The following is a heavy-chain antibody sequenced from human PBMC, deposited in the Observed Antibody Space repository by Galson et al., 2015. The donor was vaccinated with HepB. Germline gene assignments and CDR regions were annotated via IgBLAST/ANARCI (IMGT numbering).Heavy chain of an antibody. J-gene: IGHJ4*02. D-gene: IGHD3-22*01. CDR3: VRDSGYYDSSGYVGYYFDY. CDR1: GFTFSSYA. CDR2: ISYDGSNK. Sequence: SLRLSCAASGFTFSSYALHWVRQAPGKGLEWVAVISYDGSNKYYADSVRGRFTISRDNSENTLYLQMNSLRAEDTAVYYCVRDSGYYDSSGYVGYYFDYWGQGTLVTVSS. V-gene: IGHV3-30*04.